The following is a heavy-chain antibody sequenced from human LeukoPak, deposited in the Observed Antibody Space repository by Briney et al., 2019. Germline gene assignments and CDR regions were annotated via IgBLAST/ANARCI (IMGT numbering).Heavy chain of an antibody. CDR2: IYYSGSA. V-gene: IGHV4-59*01. Sequence: SETLSLTCTVSGGSMNNYYWSWIRQAPGKGRGWIGYIYYSGSADYNPSLKSRVTISVDTSKNQFSLRLSSVTAADTAVYYCARGREMATLKAFDLWGQGTLVTVSS. D-gene: IGHD5-24*01. J-gene: IGHJ5*02. CDR1: GGSMNNYY. CDR3: ARGREMATLKAFDL.